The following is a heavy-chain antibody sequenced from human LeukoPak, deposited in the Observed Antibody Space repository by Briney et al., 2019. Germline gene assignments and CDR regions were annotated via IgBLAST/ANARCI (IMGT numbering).Heavy chain of an antibody. CDR2: IIPNLGIA. CDR1: GGTFSSYA. Sequence: SVKVSCKASGGTFSSYAISWVRQAPGQGLEWMGRIIPNLGIANYAQKFQGRVTITADKSTSTAYMELSRLRSEDTAVYYCARDWVTVTTFQRDYYYGMDVWGQGTTVTVSS. J-gene: IGHJ6*02. V-gene: IGHV1-69*04. D-gene: IGHD4-17*01. CDR3: ARDWVTVTTFQRDYYYGMDV.